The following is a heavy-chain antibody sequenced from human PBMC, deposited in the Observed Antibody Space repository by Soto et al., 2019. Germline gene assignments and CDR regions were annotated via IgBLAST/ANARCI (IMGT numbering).Heavy chain of an antibody. CDR3: AEGRGYSYGPMGY. V-gene: IGHV1-3*01. D-gene: IGHD5-18*01. J-gene: IGHJ4*02. CDR1: GYTFTSYA. CDR2: INAGNGNT. Sequence: GASVKVSCKASGYTFTSYAMHWVRQAPGQRLEWMGWINAGNGNTKYSQKFQGRVTITRDASASTAYMELSSLRSEDTAVYYCAEGRGYSYGPMGYWGQGTLVTVSS.